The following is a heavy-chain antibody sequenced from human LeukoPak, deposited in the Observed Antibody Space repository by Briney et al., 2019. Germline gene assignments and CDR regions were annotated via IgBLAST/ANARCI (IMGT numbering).Heavy chain of an antibody. CDR3: ASTRPATLLFDY. V-gene: IGHV1-18*01. D-gene: IGHD1-1*01. J-gene: IGHJ4*02. Sequence: ASVKVSCKVSGYTLTELAMHWVRQAPGQGLEWMGWISAYNGNTNYAQKLQGRVTMTTDTSTSTAYMELRSLRSDDTAVYYCASTRPATLLFDYWGQGTLVTVSS. CDR2: ISAYNGNT. CDR1: GYTLTELA.